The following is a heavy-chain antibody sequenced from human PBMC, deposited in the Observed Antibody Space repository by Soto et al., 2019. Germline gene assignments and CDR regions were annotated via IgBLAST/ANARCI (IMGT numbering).Heavy chain of an antibody. V-gene: IGHV3-23*01. D-gene: IGHD3-10*01. CDR1: GFAFSSFD. CDR3: ARVSGIILPNY. CDR2: LSSSGGTT. Sequence: EVQLLESGGDLVQPGGSLRLSCVASGFAFSSFDLSWVRQAPGKGLEGVSGLSSSGGTTYYADSVKGRFTVFRDNSKNTPYLQMDSLRLDDTGVYYCARVSGIILPNYWGQGTRVTVSS. J-gene: IGHJ4*02.